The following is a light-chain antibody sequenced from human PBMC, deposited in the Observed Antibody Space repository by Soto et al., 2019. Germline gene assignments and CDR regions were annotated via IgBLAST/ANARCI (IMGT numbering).Light chain of an antibody. J-gene: IGKJ4*01. CDR2: GAS. CDR1: QSVSSN. Sequence: IVMTQSPATLSVSPGERATLSCRASQSVSSNLAWYQQKPGQAPRLLIYGASNRATGIPDRFSGSGSGTDFTLTISSLQPEDVAIYYCQKYNSGPLTFGGGTKVDI. CDR3: QKYNSGPLT. V-gene: IGKV3D-15*01.